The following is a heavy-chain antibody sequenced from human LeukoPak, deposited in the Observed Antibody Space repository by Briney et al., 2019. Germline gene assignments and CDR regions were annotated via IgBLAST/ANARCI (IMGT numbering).Heavy chain of an antibody. CDR2: ISGSGGTT. Sequence: PGRSLRLSWAASGFTFSSYAMSWVRQAPGKGLEWVSAISGSGGTTYYADSVKGRFTISRDNSKNTLYLQMNSLRAEDTAVYYCAKDRSRGGYDLYGMDVWGQGTTVTVSS. CDR3: AKDRSRGGYDLYGMDV. D-gene: IGHD5-12*01. CDR1: GFTFSSYA. V-gene: IGHV3-23*01. J-gene: IGHJ6*02.